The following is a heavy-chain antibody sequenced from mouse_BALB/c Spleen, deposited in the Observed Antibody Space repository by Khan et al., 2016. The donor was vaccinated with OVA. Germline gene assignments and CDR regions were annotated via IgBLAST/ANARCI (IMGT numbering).Heavy chain of an antibody. CDR2: IFPGTGTT. J-gene: IGHJ3*01. V-gene: IGHV1S132*01. CDR3: ARGYFGNCEFVY. CDR1: GYTFTSYW. D-gene: IGHD2-1*01. Sequence: QVQLKESGAELVKPGASVKLSCKTSGYTFTSYWIQWVKQRPGQGLGWFGQIFPGTGTTYYNENFKGKATMTVDTSSSPAYMQLSSLTSEDSAVYFCARGYFGNCEFVYWGQGTLVTVSP.